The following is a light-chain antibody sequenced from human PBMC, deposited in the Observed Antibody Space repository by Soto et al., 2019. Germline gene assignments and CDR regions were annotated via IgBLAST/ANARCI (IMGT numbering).Light chain of an antibody. CDR1: QSVFYSSNNKNY. V-gene: IGKV4-1*01. CDR3: QQYYSTPLT. Sequence: DIVMTQSPDSLAVSLGERATINCKSSQSVFYSSNNKNYLAWYQQKPGQPPKLLIYWASSRESGVPDRFSGSGSGTGFTLTISSLQAEDVAVYYCQQYYSTPLTFGQGTRLEIK. J-gene: IGKJ5*01. CDR2: WAS.